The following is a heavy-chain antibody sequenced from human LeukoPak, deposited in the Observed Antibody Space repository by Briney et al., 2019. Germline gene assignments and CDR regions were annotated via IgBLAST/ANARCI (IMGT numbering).Heavy chain of an antibody. CDR3: ARQSVRPGASPLFDY. J-gene: IGHJ4*02. CDR1: GYTFTTYY. D-gene: IGHD1-14*01. Sequence: GASVKVSCKASGYTFTTYYMHWVRQAPGQGLEWTGIINGGAGSTTYAQQFQGRVTMTRDTSTSTVYMEVSSPRSEDTAVYYCARQSVRPGASPLFDYWGQGTLVTVSS. CDR2: INGGAGST. V-gene: IGHV1-46*01.